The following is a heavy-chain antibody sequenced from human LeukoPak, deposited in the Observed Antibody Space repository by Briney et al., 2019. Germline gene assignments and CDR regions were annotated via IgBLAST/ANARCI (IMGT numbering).Heavy chain of an antibody. Sequence: GGSLRLSCAASGFTVISNYMRWVRQAAGKGLEWVSGIYSGGSKYYSDSVMGGFTISRDNSKNTLYLQMNSLGAEDTAVYYCAREGRTHHYYYYGMDVWGQGTTVTVSS. CDR1: GFTVISNY. CDR3: AREGRTHHYYYYGMDV. J-gene: IGHJ6*02. CDR2: IYSGGSK. V-gene: IGHV3-66*01.